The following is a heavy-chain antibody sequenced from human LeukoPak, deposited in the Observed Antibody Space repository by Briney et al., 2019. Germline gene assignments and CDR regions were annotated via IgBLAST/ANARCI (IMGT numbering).Heavy chain of an antibody. CDR2: INPNSGGT. CDR3: AREGRGSGYDLRRDFDY. Sequence: ASVRVSCKASGYTFTDYYIHWVRQAPGQGLEWMGWINPNSGGTNYAQKFQGRVTMTRDTSISTAYMELSRLRSDDTAVYYCAREGRGSGYDLRRDFDYWGQGTLVTVSS. V-gene: IGHV1-2*02. D-gene: IGHD5-12*01. J-gene: IGHJ4*02. CDR1: GYTFTDYY.